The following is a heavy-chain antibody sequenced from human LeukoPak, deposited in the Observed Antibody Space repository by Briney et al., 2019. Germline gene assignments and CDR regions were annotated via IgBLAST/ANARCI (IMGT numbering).Heavy chain of an antibody. Sequence: GGSLRLSCAASGFTFSSYEMNWVRQAPGKGLEWVSFISDSGSTISYTDSVKGRFTISRDNAKNSLYLQMNSLRGEDTGLYYCARDRGGDRFDYWGQGTLVTVSS. CDR2: ISDSGSTI. D-gene: IGHD3-10*01. CDR1: GFTFSSYE. V-gene: IGHV3-48*03. CDR3: ARDRGGDRFDY. J-gene: IGHJ4*02.